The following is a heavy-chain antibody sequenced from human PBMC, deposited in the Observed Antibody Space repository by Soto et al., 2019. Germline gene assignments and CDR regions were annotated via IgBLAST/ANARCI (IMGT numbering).Heavy chain of an antibody. Sequence: PGGSLRLSCAASGFSVSRNYMSWVRQAPGKGLEWVSVLYSGGNTHYADSVKGRFTISRDNSKNTLYLQMNSLRVEDTAVYYCAREGNTYYEFWSGEPAYGMDVWGQGTTVTVSS. CDR2: LYSGGNT. J-gene: IGHJ6*02. CDR3: AREGNTYYEFWSGEPAYGMDV. V-gene: IGHV3-53*01. CDR1: GFSVSRNY. D-gene: IGHD3-3*01.